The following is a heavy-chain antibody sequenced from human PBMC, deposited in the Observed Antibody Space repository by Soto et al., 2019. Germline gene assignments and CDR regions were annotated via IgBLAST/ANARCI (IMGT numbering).Heavy chain of an antibody. CDR1: GFTFSSYG. J-gene: IGHJ6*02. CDR3: AKDKAESPYYYYGMDV. V-gene: IGHV3-30*18. CDR2: ISYDGSNK. Sequence: QVQLVESGGGVVQPGRSLRLSCAASGFTFSSYGMHWVRQAPGKGLEWVAVISYDGSNKYYADSVKGRFTISRDNSKNTLYLQMNSLRAEDTAVHYCAKDKAESPYYYYGMDVWGQGTTVTVSS. D-gene: IGHD3-10*01.